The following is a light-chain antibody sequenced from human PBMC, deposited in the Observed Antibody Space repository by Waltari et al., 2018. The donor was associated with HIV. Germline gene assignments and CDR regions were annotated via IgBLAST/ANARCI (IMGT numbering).Light chain of an antibody. CDR1: VTDIDIYKF. Sequence: HSALTQPASVSGSPGQSITISCSGTVTDIDIYKFVSWYRQYPGLAPQRVLYGVSGRPSGVSLRFSGSKSGDTASLTISGLEAEDEADYYCSSYTPSHSLVFGGGTKLTVL. CDR2: GVS. J-gene: IGLJ3*02. CDR3: SSYTPSHSLV. V-gene: IGLV2-14*01.